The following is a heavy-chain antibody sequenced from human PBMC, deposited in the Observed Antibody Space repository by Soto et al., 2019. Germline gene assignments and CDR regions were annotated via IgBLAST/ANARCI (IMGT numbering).Heavy chain of an antibody. Sequence: DSVQVSCKASGYTFTRFGISWVRQAPGQGLEWMGWISAYKGNTNYAQKLQGRVTLTTDTSTNTVSLELRSLRPDDTAVYYCARDHPSYDFWSGYYSNPYPYYGMDVWGQGTTVIGS. V-gene: IGHV1-18*04. CDR2: ISAYKGNT. CDR1: GYTFTRFG. CDR3: ARDHPSYDFWSGYYSNPYPYYGMDV. D-gene: IGHD3-3*01. J-gene: IGHJ6*02.